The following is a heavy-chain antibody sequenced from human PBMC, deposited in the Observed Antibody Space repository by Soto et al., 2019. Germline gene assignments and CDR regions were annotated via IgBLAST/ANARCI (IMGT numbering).Heavy chain of an antibody. Sequence: PSETLSLTCSLSGGAIGGYYWSWIRQPPGKALEWIGYVSYSGSTDYHPSLKSRVSISLATSKNQVSLRLASVTVADTAVYYCARLRAGLAGTPNWFHPWGQGTLVTVSS. V-gene: IGHV4-59*12. CDR2: VSYSGST. CDR1: GGAIGGYY. CDR3: ARLRAGLAGTPNWFHP. J-gene: IGHJ5*02. D-gene: IGHD6-19*01.